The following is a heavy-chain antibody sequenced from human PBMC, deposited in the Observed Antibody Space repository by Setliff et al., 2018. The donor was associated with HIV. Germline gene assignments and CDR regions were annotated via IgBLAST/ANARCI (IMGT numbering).Heavy chain of an antibody. J-gene: IGHJ5*02. CDR2: IYYSGTT. CDR1: GNSTTSSDYY. D-gene: IGHD3-10*01. V-gene: IGHV4-39*07. Sequence: PSETLSLTCTVSGNSTTSSDYYWGWVRQPPGKGLEWIGSIYYSGTTYHNPSLKSRVTISVHTSKNQFSLKLSSVTAADTAVYYCARASMVRGVIITSHWFDPWGQGTLVTVSS. CDR3: ARASMVRGVIITSHWFDP.